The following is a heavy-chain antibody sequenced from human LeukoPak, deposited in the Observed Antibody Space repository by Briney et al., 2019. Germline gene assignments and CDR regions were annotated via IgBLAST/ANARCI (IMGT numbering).Heavy chain of an antibody. CDR1: GYTLTSYD. D-gene: IGHD3/OR15-3a*01. V-gene: IGHV1-8*03. CDR3: ARGRDFWTGYYTDYDY. Sequence: ASVKVSCKASGYTLTSYDINWVRQATGQGLEWMGRMNPNSGNTGYAQKFQGRVTITRNTSLTTAYMELSSLRSEDTAVYYCARGRDFWTGYYTDYDYWGQGTLVTVSS. CDR2: MNPNSGNT. J-gene: IGHJ4*02.